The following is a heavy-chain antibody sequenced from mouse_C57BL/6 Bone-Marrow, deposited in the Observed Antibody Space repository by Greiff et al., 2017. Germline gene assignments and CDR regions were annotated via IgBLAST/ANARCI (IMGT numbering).Heavy chain of an antibody. CDR2: IYPRSGNT. Sequence: VQLQESGAELARPGASVKLSCKASGYTFTSYGISWVKQRTGQGLEWIGEIYPRSGNTYYNEKFKGKATLTADKSSSTAYMELRSLTSEDSAVYFCARFSYCNYFYAMDYWGQGTSVTVSS. CDR1: GYTFTSYG. CDR3: ARFSYCNYFYAMDY. V-gene: IGHV1-81*01. J-gene: IGHJ4*01. D-gene: IGHD2-1*01.